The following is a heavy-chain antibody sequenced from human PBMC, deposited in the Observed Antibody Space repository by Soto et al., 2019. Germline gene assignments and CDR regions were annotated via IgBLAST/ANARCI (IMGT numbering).Heavy chain of an antibody. V-gene: IGHV1-69*08. D-gene: IGHD3-9*01. Sequence: QVQLVQSGAEVKTPGSSVKVSCKASGGTFSSYTISWVRQAPGQGLAWMGRIIPIRGIANYAQKFQSRVTITANKSTSTAYMELSSLRTEDTAVYYCARDKTGPIDYWGQGTLVTVSS. CDR3: ARDKTGPIDY. CDR1: GGTFSSYT. CDR2: IIPIRGIA. J-gene: IGHJ4*02.